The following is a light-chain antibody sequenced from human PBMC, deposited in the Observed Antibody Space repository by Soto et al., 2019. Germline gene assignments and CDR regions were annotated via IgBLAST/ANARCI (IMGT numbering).Light chain of an antibody. CDR2: DVS. V-gene: IGLV2-14*01. Sequence: SALSQPASVSGSPGQSITISCTGTSSDVGGYNYVSWFQQHPGKAPQLMIYDVSNRPSGVSNRFSGSKSGNTASLTISGLQAEDEADYYCSSFTGSSTYVFGTGTKVTVL. J-gene: IGLJ1*01. CDR3: SSFTGSSTYV. CDR1: SSDVGGYNY.